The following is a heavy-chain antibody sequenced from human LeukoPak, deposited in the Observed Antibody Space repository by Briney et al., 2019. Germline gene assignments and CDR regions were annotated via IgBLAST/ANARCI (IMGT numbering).Heavy chain of an antibody. CDR1: GFTVSSNY. CDR2: IYTGGST. J-gene: IGHJ4*02. Sequence: PGRSLRLSCAASGFTVSSNYMSWVRQAPGEGLEWVSVIYTGGSTHYADSVKGRFTISRDNSTNTLYLQMNSLRGEDTAVYYCARLWDDSRESEYYFDYWGQGTLVTVSS. D-gene: IGHD3-22*01. V-gene: IGHV3-66*01. CDR3: ARLWDDSRESEYYFDY.